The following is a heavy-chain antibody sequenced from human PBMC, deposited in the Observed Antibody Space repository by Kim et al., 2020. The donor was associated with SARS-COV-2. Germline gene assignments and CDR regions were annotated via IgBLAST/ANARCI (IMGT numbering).Heavy chain of an antibody. CDR3: ARVFMWGFFDP. Sequence: DAAASVKGRFTSARDKPKDTVDLKMYSLRAEDTAVYYCARVFMWGFFDPWGQGTLVTVSS. V-gene: IGHV3-11*05. D-gene: IGHD7-27*01. J-gene: IGHJ5*02.